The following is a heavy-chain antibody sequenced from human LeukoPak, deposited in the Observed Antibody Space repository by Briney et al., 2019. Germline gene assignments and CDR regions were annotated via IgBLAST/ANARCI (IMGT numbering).Heavy chain of an antibody. Sequence: SETLSLTCTVSGASITSFYYNWIRQSAGKGLEWIGRIHINGCTDYRPSLTSRVTMSVDTSKKQISLKLTSVTAADTAVYFCSRGGGYGDYWGQGILVTVSS. CDR3: SRGGGYGDY. J-gene: IGHJ4*02. V-gene: IGHV4-4*07. CDR2: IHINGCT. D-gene: IGHD5-12*01. CDR1: GASITSFY.